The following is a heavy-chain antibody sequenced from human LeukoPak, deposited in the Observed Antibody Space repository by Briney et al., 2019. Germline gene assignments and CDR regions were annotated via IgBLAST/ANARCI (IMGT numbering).Heavy chain of an antibody. CDR3: ARGWPPNDYNSSGYGDY. Sequence: GGSLRLSCAASGFTFSSYSMNWVRQAPGKGLEWVSSISSSSSYIYYADSVKGRFTISRDNAKNSLYLQMNSLRAEDTAVYYCARGWPPNDYNSSGYGDYWGQGTLATVSS. V-gene: IGHV3-21*01. CDR1: GFTFSSYS. D-gene: IGHD3-22*01. J-gene: IGHJ4*02. CDR2: ISSSSSYI.